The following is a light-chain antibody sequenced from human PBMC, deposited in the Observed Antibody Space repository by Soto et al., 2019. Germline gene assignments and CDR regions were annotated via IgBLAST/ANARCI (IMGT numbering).Light chain of an antibody. CDR1: QSVSSN. Sequence: EIVMTQSPATLYVSPGERATLSCRASQSVSSNLAWYQQKPGQAPRLLIYGTSTRATGIPARFSGSGSGTDFTLTISSLQSEDFAVYYCQQYNNWPPEGTFGQGTKVEIK. V-gene: IGKV3-15*01. CDR3: QQYNNWPPEGT. CDR2: GTS. J-gene: IGKJ1*01.